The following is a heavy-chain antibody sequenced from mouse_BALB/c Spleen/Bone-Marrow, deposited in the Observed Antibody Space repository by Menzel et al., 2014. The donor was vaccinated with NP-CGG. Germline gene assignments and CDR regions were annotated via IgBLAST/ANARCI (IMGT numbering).Heavy chain of an antibody. V-gene: IGHV1-4*02. Sequence: QVQLQQPGAELARPGASVKLSCKASGYTFTSYTIHWVKRRPGQGLEWVGYIVPSSGYTEYNQKFKDKTTLTADKSSGTACLQQSSLTSADSAVYYFAREARTGPWFPNWGQGTLVTVSA. D-gene: IGHD4-1*01. J-gene: IGHJ3*01. CDR3: AREARTGPWFPN. CDR1: GYTFTSYT. CDR2: IVPSSGYT.